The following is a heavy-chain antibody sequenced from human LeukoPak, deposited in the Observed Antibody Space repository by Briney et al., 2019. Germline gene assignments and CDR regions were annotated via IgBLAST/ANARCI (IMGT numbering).Heavy chain of an antibody. D-gene: IGHD1-1*01. J-gene: IGHJ3*02. CDR1: GFTFDDYA. CDR2: ISWNSDSI. V-gene: IGHV3-9*03. CDR3: AKDQYNYARPAFDI. Sequence: PGRSLRLSCAASGFTFDDYAMHWARQAPGKGLEWVSGISWNSDSIGYADSVKGRFTISRDNAKNSLHLQMNSLRAEDMALYYCAKDQYNYARPAFDIWGQGTMVTVSS.